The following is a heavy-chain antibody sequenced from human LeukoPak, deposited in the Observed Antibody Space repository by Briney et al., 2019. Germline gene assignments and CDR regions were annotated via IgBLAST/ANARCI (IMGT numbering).Heavy chain of an antibody. V-gene: IGHV4-59*01. CDR1: GGSISSYY. CDR3: AREGRDPGDHGSDI. Sequence: SETLSLTCTVSGGSISSYYWSWIRQPPGKGLEWIGYIDYSGNTNSNPSLKSRVTISVDTSKNQFSLKLRSVTAADTAVYYCAREGRDPGDHGSDIWGQGTMVTVSS. J-gene: IGHJ3*02. D-gene: IGHD3-16*01. CDR2: IDYSGNT.